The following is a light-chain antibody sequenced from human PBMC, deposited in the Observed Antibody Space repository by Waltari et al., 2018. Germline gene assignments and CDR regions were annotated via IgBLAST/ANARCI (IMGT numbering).Light chain of an antibody. CDR3: QTGGHGTWV. V-gene: IGLV4-69*01. Sequence: QLVLTQSPSASASLGASVKLTCTLSSGHSTNVIAWLQKRPEKSPRYLMKVNSDGSHNKGDEIPDRFSGSSSGAERYLTISSLQSEDEADYYCQTGGHGTWVFGGGTKLTVL. J-gene: IGLJ3*02. CDR2: VNSDGSH. CDR1: SGHSTNV.